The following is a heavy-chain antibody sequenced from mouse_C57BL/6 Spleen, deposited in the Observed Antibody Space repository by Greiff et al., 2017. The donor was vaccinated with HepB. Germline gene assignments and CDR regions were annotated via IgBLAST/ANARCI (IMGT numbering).Heavy chain of an antibody. Sequence: VMLKQSGPELVKPGASVKTSCKASGYAFSSSWMNWVKQRPGKGLEWIGRIYPGDGDTNYNGKFKGKATLTADKSSSTAYMQLSSLTSEDSAVYFCARQLRLQAMDYWGQGTSVTVSS. CDR2: IYPGDGDT. D-gene: IGHD3-2*02. CDR3: ARQLRLQAMDY. CDR1: GYAFSSSW. V-gene: IGHV1-82*01. J-gene: IGHJ4*01.